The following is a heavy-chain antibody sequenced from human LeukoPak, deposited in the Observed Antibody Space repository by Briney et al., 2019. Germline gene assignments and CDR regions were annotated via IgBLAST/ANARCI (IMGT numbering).Heavy chain of an antibody. V-gene: IGHV4-34*01. CDR1: GGSFSGYY. D-gene: IGHD4-17*01. CDR3: ARGTMTTVTYYFDY. J-gene: IGHJ4*02. Sequence: SETLSLTCAVYGGSFSGYYWSWIRQPPGKGLEWIGEINHSGSTNYNPSLKSRVTISVDTSKNQFSLKLSSVTAADTAVYYCARGTMTTVTYYFDYWGRGTLVTVSS. CDR2: INHSGST.